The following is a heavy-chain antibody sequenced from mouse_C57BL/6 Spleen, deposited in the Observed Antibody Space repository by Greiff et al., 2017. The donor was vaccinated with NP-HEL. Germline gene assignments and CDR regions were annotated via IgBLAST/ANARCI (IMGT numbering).Heavy chain of an antibody. J-gene: IGHJ2*01. CDR1: GYTFTSYW. CDR3: ARPYDYGFDY. Sequence: VQLQQPGAELVRPGTSVKLSCKASGYTFTSYWMHWVKQRPGQGLEWIGVIDPSDSYTNYNQKFKGKATLTVDTSSSTAYMQLSSLTSEDSAVYYCARPYDYGFDYWGKGTTLTVSS. CDR2: IDPSDSYT. D-gene: IGHD2-4*01. V-gene: IGHV1-59*01.